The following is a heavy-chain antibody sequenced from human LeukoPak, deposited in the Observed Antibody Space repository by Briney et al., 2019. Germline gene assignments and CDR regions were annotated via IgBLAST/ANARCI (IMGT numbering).Heavy chain of an antibody. D-gene: IGHD5-18*01. CDR1: GGTFSSYA. Sequence: ASVKASCKASGGTFSSYAISWVRQAPGQGLEWMGRIIPIFGIANYAQKFQGRVTITADKSTSTAYMELSSLRSEDTAVYYCASTKDTAMVTEAPLNWFDPWGQGTLVTVSS. J-gene: IGHJ5*02. V-gene: IGHV1-69*04. CDR2: IIPIFGIA. CDR3: ASTKDTAMVTEAPLNWFDP.